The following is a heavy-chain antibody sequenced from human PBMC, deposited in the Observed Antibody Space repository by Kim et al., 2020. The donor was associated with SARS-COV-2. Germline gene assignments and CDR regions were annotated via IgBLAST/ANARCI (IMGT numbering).Heavy chain of an antibody. CDR3: ARSSGWYGYYYYGMDV. CDR1: GGSISSSSYY. CDR2: IYYSGST. Sequence: SETLSLTCTVSGGSISSSSYYWGWIRQPPGKGLEWIGSIYYSGSTYYNPSLKSRVTISVDTSKNQFSLKLSSVTAADTAVYYCARSSGWYGYYYYGMDVWGQGTTVTVSS. V-gene: IGHV4-39*07. J-gene: IGHJ6*02. D-gene: IGHD6-19*01.